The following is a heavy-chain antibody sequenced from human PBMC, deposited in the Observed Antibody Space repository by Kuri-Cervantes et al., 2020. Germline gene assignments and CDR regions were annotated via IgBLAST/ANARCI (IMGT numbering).Heavy chain of an antibody. CDR1: GYTFTSYY. CDR3: ARKEPVIAAAMDV. D-gene: IGHD6-13*01. Sequence: ASVKVSCKASGYTFTSYYMHWVRQAPGQGLEWMGIINPSGGSTSYAQKFQGRVTITADKSTSTAYMELRSLRSDDTAVYYCARKEPVIAAAMDVWGQGTTVTVSS. V-gene: IGHV1-46*01. CDR2: INPSGGST. J-gene: IGHJ6*02.